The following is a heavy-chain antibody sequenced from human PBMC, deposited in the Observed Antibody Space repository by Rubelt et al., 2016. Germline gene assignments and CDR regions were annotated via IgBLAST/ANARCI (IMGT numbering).Heavy chain of an antibody. J-gene: IGHJ4*02. CDR3: ARYPRGGFSFDY. CDR2: IKHDGREN. D-gene: IGHD2-15*01. Sequence: VQLVESGGGVVQPGTSLRLSCAASGFMFSSNAMQWVRQAPGKGPEWVANIKHDGRENYYEDSVKGRLDIPRDNAKNSLYLQWNSLRVEDTAVYYCARYPRGGFSFDYWGQGIVVTVSS. CDR1: GFMFSSNA. V-gene: IGHV3-7*01.